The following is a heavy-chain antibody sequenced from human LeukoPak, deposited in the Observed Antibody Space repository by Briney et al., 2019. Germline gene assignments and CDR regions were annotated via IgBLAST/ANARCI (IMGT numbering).Heavy chain of an antibody. CDR3: AKDSGWELLDYYYYGMDV. V-gene: IGHV3-23*01. CDR1: GFTFSSYA. J-gene: IGHJ6*02. D-gene: IGHD1-26*01. Sequence: GGSLRLSCAASGFTFSSYAMSWVRQAPGKGLEWVSAISGSGGSTYYADSVKGRFTISRDNSKNTLYLQMNSLRAEDTAVYYCAKDSGWELLDYYYYGMDVWGQGTTVTVSS. CDR2: ISGSGGST.